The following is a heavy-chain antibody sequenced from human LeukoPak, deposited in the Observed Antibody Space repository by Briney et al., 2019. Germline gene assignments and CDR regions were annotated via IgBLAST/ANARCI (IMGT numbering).Heavy chain of an antibody. CDR1: GGSINNFY. CDR3: ASLSSSSTYYFDY. D-gene: IGHD6-6*01. J-gene: IGHJ4*02. V-gene: IGHV4-59*12. CDR2: IYYSGST. Sequence: SETLSLTCTVSGGSINNFYWSWIRQPPGKGLEWIGCIYYSGSTNYNPSLKSRVTISVDTSKNQFSLKLSSVTAADTAVYYCASLSSSSTYYFDYWGQGTLVTVSS.